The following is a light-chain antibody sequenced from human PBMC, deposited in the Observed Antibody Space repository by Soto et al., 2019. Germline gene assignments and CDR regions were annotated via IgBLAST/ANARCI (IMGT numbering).Light chain of an antibody. CDR1: QDVDSY. CDR2: DAS. J-gene: IGKJ3*01. V-gene: IGKV3-11*01. CDR3: QQRNTWPFT. Sequence: EILLTQSPATLSLSPGERATLSCRASQDVDSYLAWYQQTPGQAPRLLIYDASNRAPGIPARFSGSGSGTGVYFAIRSPAPAAVAVHYCQQRNTWPFTFGPGTKVDIK.